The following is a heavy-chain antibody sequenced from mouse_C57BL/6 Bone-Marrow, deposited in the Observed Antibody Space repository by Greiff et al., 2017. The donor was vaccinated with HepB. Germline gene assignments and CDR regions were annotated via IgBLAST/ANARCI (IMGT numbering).Heavy chain of an antibody. CDR2: SRNKANDYTT. V-gene: IGHV7-1*01. Sequence: DVKLVESGGGLVQSGRSLRLSCATSGFTFSDFYMEWVRQAPGKGLEWIAASRNKANDYTTEYSASVKGRFIVSRDTSQSILYLQMNALRAEDTAIYYCARDADYGRFAYWGQGTLVTVSA. J-gene: IGHJ3*01. CDR3: ARDADYGRFAY. CDR1: GFTFSDFY. D-gene: IGHD1-1*01.